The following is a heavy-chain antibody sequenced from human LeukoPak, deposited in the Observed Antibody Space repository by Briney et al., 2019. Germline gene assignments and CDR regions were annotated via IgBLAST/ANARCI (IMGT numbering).Heavy chain of an antibody. D-gene: IGHD3-10*01. CDR2: LSGSGDNT. J-gene: IGHJ4*02. CDR1: GFTFRNYA. Sequence: PGGSLRLSCAASGFTFRNYAMNWVRQAPGKGLEWVSGLSGSGDNTSYTDSVKGRFTISRDNSRNTLYLQMNSLRAEDTAIYYCARDPNRSGPDFDCWGREPWSLSPQ. V-gene: IGHV3-23*01. CDR3: ARDPNRSGPDFDC.